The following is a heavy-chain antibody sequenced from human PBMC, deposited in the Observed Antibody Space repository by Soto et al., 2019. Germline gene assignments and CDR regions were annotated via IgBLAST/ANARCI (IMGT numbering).Heavy chain of an antibody. CDR2: ISAYNGNT. Sequence: QVQLVQSGAEVKKPGASVKVSCKASGYTFTSYGISWVRQAPGQGLEWMGWISAYNGNTNYAQKLEGRVNMTTDTYTSTAYREVRSLRSHDTAVYCCARDPGNRSDYWGEGTLVTVSS. D-gene: IGHD3-10*01. V-gene: IGHV1-18*01. CDR1: GYTFTSYG. J-gene: IGHJ4*02. CDR3: ARDPGNRSDY.